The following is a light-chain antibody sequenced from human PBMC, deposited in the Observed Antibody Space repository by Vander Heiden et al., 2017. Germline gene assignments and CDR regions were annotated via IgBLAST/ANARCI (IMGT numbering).Light chain of an antibody. Sequence: DIHMTQSPSSLSASVGDRVTITCRASQSISSYLNWYQQKPGKAPKLLIYAASSLQSGVPSRFSGSGSGTDFTLTISSLQPEDFATYYCKQSYSTPPMYTFGQGTKLEIK. J-gene: IGKJ2*01. CDR3: KQSYSTPPMYT. V-gene: IGKV1-39*01. CDR1: QSISSY. CDR2: AAS.